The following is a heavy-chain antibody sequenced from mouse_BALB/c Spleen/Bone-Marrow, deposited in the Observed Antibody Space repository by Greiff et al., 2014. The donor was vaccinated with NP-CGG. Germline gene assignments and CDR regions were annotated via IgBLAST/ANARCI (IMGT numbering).Heavy chain of an antibody. CDR2: IYPGDGDT. CDR3: ARVRNWADY. J-gene: IGHJ2*01. V-gene: IGHV1-80*01. Sequence: VKLIESGAELVRPGSSVKISCKASGYAFSSYWMNWVKQRPGQGLEWIGQIYPGDGDTNYNEKFKGKATLTADKSSSTAYMQLSSLTSEDSAVYFCARVRNWADYWGQGTTLTVSS. CDR1: GYAFSSYW. D-gene: IGHD4-1*01.